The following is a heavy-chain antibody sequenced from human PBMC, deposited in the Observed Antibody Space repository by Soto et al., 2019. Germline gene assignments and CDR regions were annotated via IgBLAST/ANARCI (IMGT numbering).Heavy chain of an antibody. J-gene: IGHJ1*01. CDR1: GFTFSSYG. V-gene: IGHV3-30*18. CDR3: AKGQWLDFQH. Sequence: QVQLVESGGGVVQPGRSLRLSCAASGFTFSSYGMHWVRQAPGKGLEWVAVISYDGSNKYYADSVKGRFTISRDNSKNTLYLQMNSLRAEDTAVYYCAKGQWLDFQHWGQGTLVTVSS. D-gene: IGHD6-19*01. CDR2: ISYDGSNK.